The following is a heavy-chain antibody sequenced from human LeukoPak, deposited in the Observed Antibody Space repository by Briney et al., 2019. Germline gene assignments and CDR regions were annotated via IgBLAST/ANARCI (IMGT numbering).Heavy chain of an antibody. CDR1: DGSISNSF. V-gene: IGHV4-4*09. CDR2: IHTSGST. J-gene: IGHJ4*02. Sequence: SETLSLTCTVPDGSISNSFWNWVRQPPGKGLEWIAYIHTSGSTNYNPAFKSRVTISVDTSKNQFSLKLSSVTAADTAVYYCARGLSTGTGYFDYWGQGTLVTVSS. CDR3: ARGLSTGTGYFDY. D-gene: IGHD1-1*01.